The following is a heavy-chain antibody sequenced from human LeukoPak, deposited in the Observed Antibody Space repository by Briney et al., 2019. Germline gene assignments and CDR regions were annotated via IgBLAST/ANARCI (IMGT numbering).Heavy chain of an antibody. Sequence: GGSLRLSCAASGFTFSSYGMPWVRQAPGKRLEWVAVIWYDGSNKYYADSVKGRLTISRDNSKNTLYLQMNSLRAEDTAVYYCASDFRAHYYDSSGSFDYWGQGTLVTVSS. CDR3: ASDFRAHYYDSSGSFDY. CDR2: IWYDGSNK. J-gene: IGHJ4*02. D-gene: IGHD3-22*01. V-gene: IGHV3-33*08. CDR1: GFTFSSYG.